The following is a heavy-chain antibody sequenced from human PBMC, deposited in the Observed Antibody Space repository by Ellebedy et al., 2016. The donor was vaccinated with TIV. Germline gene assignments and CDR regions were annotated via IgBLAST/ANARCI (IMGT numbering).Heavy chain of an antibody. V-gene: IGHV3-23*01. CDR3: VECRLGSCQYSSFES. Sequence: PGGSLRLSCVASGFTFNTYSMSWVRQAPGKGLEWVSAISGPSITKLYTDPVKVRFTVSRDNSKSTLYLEMSSLRIEDTAMYYCVECRLGSCQYSSFESWGQGVLVTVSS. CDR2: ISGPSITK. D-gene: IGHD2-15*01. J-gene: IGHJ4*02. CDR1: GFTFNTYS.